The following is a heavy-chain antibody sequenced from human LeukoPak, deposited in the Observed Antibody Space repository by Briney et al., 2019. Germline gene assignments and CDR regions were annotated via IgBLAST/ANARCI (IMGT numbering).Heavy chain of an antibody. CDR1: GYSFTSYW. Sequence: KVSCKGSGYSFTSYWIGWVRQMPGKGLEWMGIIYPGDSDTRCSPSFQGQVTISADKSISTAYLQWSSLEASDTAMYYCARRPYDFWNLYYFDYWGQGTLVTVSS. CDR2: IYPGDSDT. D-gene: IGHD3-3*01. J-gene: IGHJ4*02. V-gene: IGHV5-51*01. CDR3: ARRPYDFWNLYYFDY.